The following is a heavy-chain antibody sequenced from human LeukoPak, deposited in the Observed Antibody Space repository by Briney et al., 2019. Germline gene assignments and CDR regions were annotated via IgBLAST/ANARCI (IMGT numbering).Heavy chain of an antibody. J-gene: IGHJ3*02. Sequence: KSGGSLRLSCAASGFTFTTYRMEWVRQAPGKGLEWVSSISSSSSYTYYADSVKGRFTISRDNAKSSLWLQMNSLRAEDTAVYYCARATNGRFDIWGQGTMVTVSS. V-gene: IGHV3-21*01. D-gene: IGHD2-8*01. CDR3: ARATNGRFDI. CDR2: ISSSSSYT. CDR1: GFTFTTYR.